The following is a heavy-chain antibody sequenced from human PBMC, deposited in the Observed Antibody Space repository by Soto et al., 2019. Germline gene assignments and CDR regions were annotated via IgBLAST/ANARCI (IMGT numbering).Heavy chain of an antibody. D-gene: IGHD1-26*01. CDR1: GFTFSSYG. Sequence: GGSLRLSCAASGFTFSSYGMHWVRQAPGKGLEWVAVISYDGSNKYYADSVKGRFTISRDNSKNTLYLQMNSLRAEDTAVYYCVGLVGAINYWGQGTLVTVSS. J-gene: IGHJ4*02. V-gene: IGHV3-30*03. CDR2: ISYDGSNK. CDR3: VGLVGAINY.